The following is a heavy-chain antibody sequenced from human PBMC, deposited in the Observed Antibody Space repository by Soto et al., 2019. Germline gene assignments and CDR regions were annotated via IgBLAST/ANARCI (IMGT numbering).Heavy chain of an antibody. V-gene: IGHV4-59*01. J-gene: IGHJ4*02. CDR1: GASISSYY. CDR3: ARVRGPIDY. CDR2: IYYSGNT. D-gene: IGHD3-10*01. Sequence: SETLSLTCTVSGASISSYYWSWIRQPPGKGLEWIGYIYYSGNTNYNPSLESRVTISVDTSKNQVSLKLSSVTAADTAVCYCARVRGPIDYWGQGTLVTVSS.